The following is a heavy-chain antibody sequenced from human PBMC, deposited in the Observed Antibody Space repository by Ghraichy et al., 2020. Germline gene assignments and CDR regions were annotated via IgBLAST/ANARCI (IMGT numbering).Heavy chain of an antibody. D-gene: IGHD2-2*01. CDR3: TRATTEIVPAAMRYDY. V-gene: IGHV3-49*03. Sequence: GGSLRLSCTASGFTFGDYAMSWFRQAPGKGLEWVGFIRSKAYGGTTEYAASVKGRFTISRDDSKSIAYLQMNSLKTEDTAVYYCTRATTEIVPAAMRYDYWGQGTLVTVSS. CDR2: IRSKAYGGTT. CDR1: GFTFGDYA. J-gene: IGHJ4*02.